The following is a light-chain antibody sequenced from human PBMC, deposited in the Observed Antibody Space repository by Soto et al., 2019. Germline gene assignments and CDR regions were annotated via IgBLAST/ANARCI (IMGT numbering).Light chain of an antibody. CDR1: SSDIGGYNY. Sequence: QSVQTQPASVSGSTGHSMPISCTGTSSDIGGYNYVSWYQQPPGKAPKLMIYDVSNRPSGVSNRFSGSKSGNTATLSIYGLHAEYEAYYNCTSSTNSNTLFFYETGTK. CDR3: TSSTNSNTLFF. J-gene: IGLJ1*01. V-gene: IGLV2-14*01. CDR2: DVS.